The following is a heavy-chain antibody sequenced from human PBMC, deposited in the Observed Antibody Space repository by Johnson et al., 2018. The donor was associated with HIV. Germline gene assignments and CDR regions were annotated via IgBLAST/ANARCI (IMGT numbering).Heavy chain of an antibody. J-gene: IGHJ3*02. CDR1: GFTFSDYY. D-gene: IGHD3-16*02. Sequence: VQLVESGGGLVKPGGSLILSCAASGFTFSDYYMSWIRQAPGKGLEWVSGISWNSGNIDYADSVRGRFTISRDNAKNSLYLQMNSLRAEDTALYYCAKDMIPFGGVIVNDAFDIWGQGTMVTVSS. V-gene: IGHV3-9*01. CDR3: AKDMIPFGGVIVNDAFDI. CDR2: ISWNSGNI.